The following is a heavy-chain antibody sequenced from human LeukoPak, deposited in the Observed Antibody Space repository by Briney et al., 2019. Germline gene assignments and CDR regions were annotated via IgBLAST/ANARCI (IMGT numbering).Heavy chain of an antibody. Sequence: GGSLRLSCAASEFNFSSYGMHWVRQAPGKGLEWVAVISYDGSNKYYADSVKGRFTISRDNSKNTLYLQMNSLRAEDTAVYYCTKAESSVWSEYWGQGTLVTVSS. D-gene: IGHD2-21*01. CDR2: ISYDGSNK. J-gene: IGHJ4*02. V-gene: IGHV3-30*18. CDR1: EFNFSSYG. CDR3: TKAESSVWSEY.